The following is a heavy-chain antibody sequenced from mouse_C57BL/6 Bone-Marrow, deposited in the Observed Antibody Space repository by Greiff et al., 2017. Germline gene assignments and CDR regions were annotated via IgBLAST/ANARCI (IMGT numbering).Heavy chain of an antibody. CDR3: ERYKFPYDAMGY. J-gene: IGHJ4*01. CDR2: ICNKANGYTT. CDR1: GFTFTDYY. Sequence: DVMLQESGGGLVQPGGSLSLSCAASGFTFTDYYISWVRQPPGQALEWLGFICNKANGYTTEYSASVKGRFTISRDNSQSILYLQMNALRAEDSATYYCERYKFPYDAMGYRGQRTSVTV. V-gene: IGHV7-3*01.